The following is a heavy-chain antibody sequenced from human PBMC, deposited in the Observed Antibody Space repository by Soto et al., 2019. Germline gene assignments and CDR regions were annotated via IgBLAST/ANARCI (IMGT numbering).Heavy chain of an antibody. D-gene: IGHD5-18*01. Sequence: EVQLVESGGGLIQPGGSLRLSCAASGFTVSSNYMSWVRQAPGKGLEWVSVINSAGSTHYADSVKGRFTISRDNSKNTLYLQMNSLRAEDTAVYYCARDRGYTYDEGLDYWGQGTLVTVSS. CDR2: INSAGST. J-gene: IGHJ4*02. V-gene: IGHV3-53*01. CDR1: GFTVSSNY. CDR3: ARDRGYTYDEGLDY.